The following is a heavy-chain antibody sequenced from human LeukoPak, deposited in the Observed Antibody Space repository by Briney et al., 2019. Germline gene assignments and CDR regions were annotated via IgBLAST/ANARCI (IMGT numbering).Heavy chain of an antibody. CDR1: GGSISSSSYY. J-gene: IGHJ5*02. V-gene: IGHV4-39*01. D-gene: IGHD7-27*01. CDR2: IYYSGST. Sequence: SETLSLTCTVSGGSISSSSYYWGWIRQPPGKGLEWIGSIYYSGSTYYNPSLKSRVTISVDTSKNQFSLKLSSVTAADTAVYYCARHVLAKIWGSEWFDPWGQGTLVTVSS. CDR3: ARHVLAKIWGSEWFDP.